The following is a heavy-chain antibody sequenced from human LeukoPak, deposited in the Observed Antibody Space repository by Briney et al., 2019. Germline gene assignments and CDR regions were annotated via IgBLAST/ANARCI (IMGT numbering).Heavy chain of an antibody. V-gene: IGHV3-69-1*01. CDR1: GFRFGGYS. J-gene: IGHJ6*03. CDR2: ISVSGTI. D-gene: IGHD6-13*01. CDR3: ARIRGSTLPISYMDV. Sequence: TGGSLGLSCTASGFRFGGYSIHWVRRAPGKGLEWLSYISVSGTIHADSVMGRVTVSRDNAKNSLYLQMNSLRVEDTAVYYCARIRGSTLPISYMDVWGKGTTVTVSS.